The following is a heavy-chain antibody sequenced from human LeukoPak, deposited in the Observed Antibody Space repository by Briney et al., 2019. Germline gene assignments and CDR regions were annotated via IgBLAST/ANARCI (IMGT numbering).Heavy chain of an antibody. CDR3: ARDDYGDYVLWGDHAFDI. J-gene: IGHJ3*02. Sequence: ASVKVSCKASGYTFTGYYMHWVRQAPGQGLEWMGWINPNSGGTNYAQKFQGRVTMTRDTSISTAYMELSRLRSDDTAVYYCARDDYGDYVLWGDHAFDIWGQGTMVTVSS. D-gene: IGHD4-17*01. CDR2: INPNSGGT. V-gene: IGHV1-2*02. CDR1: GYTFTGYY.